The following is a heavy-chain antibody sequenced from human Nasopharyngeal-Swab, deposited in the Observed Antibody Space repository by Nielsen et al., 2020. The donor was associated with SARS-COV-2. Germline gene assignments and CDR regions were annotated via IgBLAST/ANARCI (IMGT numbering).Heavy chain of an antibody. CDR2: IWRDGINK. CDR3: ATEHSTSSGVYFDY. CDR1: GFTFSTYG. J-gene: IGHJ4*02. Sequence: GESLKISCAASGFTFSTYGMHWVRQAPGKGLKWVALIWRDGINKNYADSVKGRFTISRDNSKNTLFLQMNSLRAEDTAVYYCATEHSTSSGVYFDYWGQGTLVTVSS. D-gene: IGHD6-6*01. V-gene: IGHV3-33*01.